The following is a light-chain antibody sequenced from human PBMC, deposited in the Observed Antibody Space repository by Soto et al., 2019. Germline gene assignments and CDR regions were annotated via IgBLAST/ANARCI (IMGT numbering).Light chain of an antibody. CDR2: KAS. CDR3: QQYSTYPLT. V-gene: IGKV1-5*03. J-gene: IGKJ4*01. CDR1: QTLTVW. Sequence: DIQMTQSPSTLSASVGDRVAITCRASQTLTVWLAWYQQKPGKAPKLLISKASSLESGVPSRFSGSGSGEDFTLTLRSLQPDDFATYYCQQYSTYPLTFGGGTKVEI.